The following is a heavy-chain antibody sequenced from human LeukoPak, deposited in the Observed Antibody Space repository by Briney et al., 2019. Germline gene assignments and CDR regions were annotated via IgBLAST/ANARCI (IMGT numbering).Heavy chain of an antibody. D-gene: IGHD3-3*01. CDR3: AKCTYYDFWSGHSYYFDY. V-gene: IGHV3-23*01. CDR2: ISGSGGST. Sequence: GGSLRLSCAASGFTFSSYAMSWVRQAPGKGLEWVSVISGSGGSTYYADSVKGRFTISRDNSKNTLYLQMNSLRAEDTAVYYCAKCTYYDFWSGHSYYFDYWGQGTLVTVSS. J-gene: IGHJ4*02. CDR1: GFTFSSYA.